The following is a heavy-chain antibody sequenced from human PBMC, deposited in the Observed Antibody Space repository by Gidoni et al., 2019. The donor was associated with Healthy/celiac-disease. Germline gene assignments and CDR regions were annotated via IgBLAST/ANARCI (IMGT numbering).Heavy chain of an antibody. V-gene: IGHV3-53*01. J-gene: IGHJ5*02. CDR3: ARETAGSSGYYPEWFDP. Sequence: EVQLVASGGGLIQPGWSLRLSCASSGFTVSSNYMSWVRQAPGKGLEWVSVIYSGGSTYYADSVKGRFTISRDNSKNTLYLQMNSLRAEDTAVYDCARETAGSSGYYPEWFDPWGQGTLVTVSS. CDR2: IYSGGST. D-gene: IGHD3-22*01. CDR1: GFTVSSNY.